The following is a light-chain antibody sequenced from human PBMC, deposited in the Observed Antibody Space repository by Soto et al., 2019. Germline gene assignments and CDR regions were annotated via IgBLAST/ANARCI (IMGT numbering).Light chain of an antibody. CDR1: DSNIGSNS. J-gene: IGLJ1*01. V-gene: IGLV1-47*02. CDR2: YNN. CDR3: AAWDASLSACV. Sequence: QSVLTQPPSASGTAGQVVTISCSGGDSNIGSNSVYWYQHLPRMAPKLLIYYNNQRPSGVPDRFSGSRSGTSASLAILGLRSEDEAVYYCAAWDASLSACVFGNGTKVTVL.